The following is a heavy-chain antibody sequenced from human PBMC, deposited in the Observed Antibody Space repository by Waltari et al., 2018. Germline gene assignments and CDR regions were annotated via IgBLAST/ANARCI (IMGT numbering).Heavy chain of an antibody. V-gene: IGHV4-38-2*02. CDR1: GYSISSGYY. Sequence: QVQLQESGPGLVKPSETLSLTCTVSGYSISSGYYWGCIRQPQGKGLEWIGSIYHSGSTYYNPSLKSRVTISVDTSKNQFSLKLSSVTAADTAVYYCAREVKRYFDWYYYYYYMDVWGKGTTVTVSS. CDR2: IYHSGST. D-gene: IGHD3-9*01. J-gene: IGHJ6*03. CDR3: AREVKRYFDWYYYYYYMDV.